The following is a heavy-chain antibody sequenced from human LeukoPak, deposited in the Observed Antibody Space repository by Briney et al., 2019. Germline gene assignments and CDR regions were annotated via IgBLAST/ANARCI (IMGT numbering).Heavy chain of an antibody. V-gene: IGHV1-18*01. J-gene: IGHJ3*02. D-gene: IGHD3-22*01. Sequence: ASVKVSCKASGGTFSSYAISWVRQAPGQGLEWMGWISAYNGNTNYAQKLQGRVTMTTDTSTSTAYMELRSLRSDDTAVYYCARGGAKGRPVVGIKGDIWGQGTMVTVSS. CDR3: ARGGAKGRPVVGIKGDI. CDR2: ISAYNGNT. CDR1: GGTFSSYA.